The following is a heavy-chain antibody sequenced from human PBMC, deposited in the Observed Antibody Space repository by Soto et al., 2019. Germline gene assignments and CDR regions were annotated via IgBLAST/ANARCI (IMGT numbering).Heavy chain of an antibody. Sequence: GGSLRLSCAASGFTFRSYGMHWVRQAPGKGLEWVAVIWYDGSNKYYADSVKGRFTISRDNAKYSLYLQMNSLRDEDTAVYYCARAVGTFWYFDLWGRGTLVTVSS. V-gene: IGHV3-33*01. CDR2: IWYDGSNK. CDR3: ARAVGTFWYFDL. D-gene: IGHD1-1*01. J-gene: IGHJ2*01. CDR1: GFTFRSYG.